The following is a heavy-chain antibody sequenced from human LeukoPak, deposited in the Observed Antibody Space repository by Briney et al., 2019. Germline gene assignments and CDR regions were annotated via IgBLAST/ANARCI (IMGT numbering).Heavy chain of an antibody. J-gene: IGHJ4*02. V-gene: IGHV4-38-2*02. CDR3: ARAVGYFDWLPLFDY. CDR1: GYSISSGDY. Sequence: SETLSLTCTVSGYSISSGDYWGWIRQPPGKGLEWIGNIYHSGITYYTPSLSSRVTMSVDTSKNQFHLKLSSVTAADTAVYYCARAVGYFDWLPLFDYWGQGTLATVSS. CDR2: IYHSGIT. D-gene: IGHD3-9*01.